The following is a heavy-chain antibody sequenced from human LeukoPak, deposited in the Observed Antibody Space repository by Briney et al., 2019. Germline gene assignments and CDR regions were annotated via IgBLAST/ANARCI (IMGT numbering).Heavy chain of an antibody. Sequence: PGGSLRLSCSASGFTFSRYAMHWVRRAPGKGLEYVSAISSIGGSTDYADSVKGRFTIARDNSKNTLYLQMSSLRAEDTAVYYCVKQVGSGWYYFDYWGQGTLVTVSS. CDR3: VKQVGSGWYYFDY. CDR1: GFTFSRYA. V-gene: IGHV3-64D*06. D-gene: IGHD6-19*01. J-gene: IGHJ4*02. CDR2: ISSIGGST.